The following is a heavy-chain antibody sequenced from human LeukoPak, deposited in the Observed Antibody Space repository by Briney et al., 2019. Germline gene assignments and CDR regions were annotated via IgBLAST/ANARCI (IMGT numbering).Heavy chain of an antibody. V-gene: IGHV3-11*04. CDR2: ISSSGSTI. J-gene: IGHJ6*03. CDR1: GFTFSDYY. D-gene: IGHD6-13*01. Sequence: PGGSLRLSCAASGFTFSDYYMSWIRQAPGKGLEWVSYISSSGSTIYYADSVKGGFTISRDNAKNSLYLQMNSLRAEDTAVYYCARAFSSSWYVDYYYYMDVWGKGTTVTVSS. CDR3: ARAFSSSWYVDYYYYMDV.